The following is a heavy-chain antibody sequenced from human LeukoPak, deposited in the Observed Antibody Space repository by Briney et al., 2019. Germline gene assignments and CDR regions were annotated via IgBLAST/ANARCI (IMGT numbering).Heavy chain of an antibody. CDR2: ISGSGGTT. D-gene: IGHD5-18*01. V-gene: IGHV3-23*01. J-gene: IGHJ4*02. Sequence: GGSPRLSCAASGFTFSSYGMSWVRQAPGKGLEWVSLISGSGGTTYYADSVKGRFTVSRDNAKNSLYLQMNSLRAEDTAVYYCARDNAAVDTAMYDYWGQGTLVTVSS. CDR1: GFTFSSYG. CDR3: ARDNAAVDTAMYDY.